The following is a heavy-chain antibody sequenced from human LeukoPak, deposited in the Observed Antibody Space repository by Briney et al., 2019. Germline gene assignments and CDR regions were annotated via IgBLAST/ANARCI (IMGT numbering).Heavy chain of an antibody. Sequence: GGSLRLSCAASEFSFSRSWMNWVRQAPGKGLEWVANIKQDGSAKYYVDSVEGRFTISRDNAKNSLYLQMNSLRAEDAAVYYCGGGGYWGQGIQVTVSS. CDR1: EFSFSRSW. CDR2: IKQDGSAK. J-gene: IGHJ4*02. D-gene: IGHD6-25*01. CDR3: GGGGY. V-gene: IGHV3-7*05.